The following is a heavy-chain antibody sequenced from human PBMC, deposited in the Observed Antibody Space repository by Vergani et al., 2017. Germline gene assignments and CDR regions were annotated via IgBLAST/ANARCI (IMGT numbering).Heavy chain of an antibody. D-gene: IGHD6-19*01. CDR1: GGSFSGYY. J-gene: IGHJ4*02. CDR3: ARRDSSGWYGXFFY. Sequence: QVQLQQWGAGLLKPSETLSLTCAVYGGSFSGYYWSWIRQPPGKGLEWIGEINHSGSTNYNPSLKSRVTISVDTSKNQFSLKLSSVTAADTAVYYCARRDSSGWYGXFFYWGQGTLVTVSS. CDR2: INHSGST. V-gene: IGHV4-34*01.